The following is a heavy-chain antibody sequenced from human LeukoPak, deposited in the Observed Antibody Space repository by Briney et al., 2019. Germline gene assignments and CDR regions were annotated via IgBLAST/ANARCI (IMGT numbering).Heavy chain of an antibody. CDR1: GFTFSSYS. D-gene: IGHD6-13*01. J-gene: IGHJ5*02. V-gene: IGHV3-21*01. CDR3: ARDGYSSSWYGTNWFDP. Sequence: TGGSLRLSCAASGFTFSSYSMNWVRQAPGKGLEWVSSISSSSSYIYYADSVKGRFTISRDNAKNSLYLQMNSLRAEDTAVYYCARDGYSSSWYGTNWFDPWGQGTLVTVSS. CDR2: ISSSSSYI.